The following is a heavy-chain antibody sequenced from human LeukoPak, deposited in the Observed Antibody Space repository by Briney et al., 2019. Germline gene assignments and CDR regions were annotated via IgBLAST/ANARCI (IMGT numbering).Heavy chain of an antibody. D-gene: IGHD3-3*01. J-gene: IGHJ6*03. CDR2: IRPNSGGT. CDR1: GYTFTGYY. CDR3: ARVVSPEWSGYYYYYMDV. Sequence: GASVKVSCKASGYTFTGYYLHWVRQAPGQGLEWMGWIRPNSGGTNYAQKFQGRVTMTRDTSTSTAYMELSRLRSDDTAVYYCARVVSPEWSGYYYYYMDVWGKGTTVTVSS. V-gene: IGHV1-2*02.